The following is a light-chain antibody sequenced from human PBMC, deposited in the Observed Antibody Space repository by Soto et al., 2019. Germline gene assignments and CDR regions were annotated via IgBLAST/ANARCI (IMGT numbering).Light chain of an antibody. J-gene: IGKJ1*01. V-gene: IGKV1-5*03. CDR3: QQYSSDST. Sequence: DIQMTQSPSTLSASVGDRVTITSRASQNINNWLAWYQQKPWKAPKLLIYRASSLENGVPSRFSGRGSGTDFIFTITSLQPDDFATYYCQQYSSDSTFGQGTKVESK. CDR1: QNINNW. CDR2: RAS.